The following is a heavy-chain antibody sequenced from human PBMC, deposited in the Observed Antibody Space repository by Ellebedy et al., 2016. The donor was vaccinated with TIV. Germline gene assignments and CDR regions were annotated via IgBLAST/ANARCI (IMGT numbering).Heavy chain of an antibody. V-gene: IGHV1-8*01. J-gene: IGHJ5*02. D-gene: IGHD6-13*01. Sequence: AASVKVSCKASGYTFTSYDINWVRQATGQGLEWMGWMNPNSGNTGYVQKFQGRVTMTRNTSISTAYMELSSLRSEDTAVYYCARVLYSNTWYGGFDPWGQGTLVTVSS. CDR2: MNPNSGNT. CDR3: ARVLYSNTWYGGFDP. CDR1: GYTFTSYD.